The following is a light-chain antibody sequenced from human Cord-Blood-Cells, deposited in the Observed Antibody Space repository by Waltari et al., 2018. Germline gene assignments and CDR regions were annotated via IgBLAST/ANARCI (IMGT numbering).Light chain of an antibody. CDR3: QQYYSTPQT. J-gene: IGKJ2*01. CDR2: WES. CDR1: QSVLYSSNNKNY. V-gene: IGKV4-1*01. Sequence: DIVMTQSPDSLAVSLGERATINCKSSQSVLYSSNNKNYLAWYQQKRGQPQKLLIYWESTRESGVPDRFSGSGSGTDFTLTISSLQAEDVAVYYCQQYYSTPQTFGQGTKLEIK.